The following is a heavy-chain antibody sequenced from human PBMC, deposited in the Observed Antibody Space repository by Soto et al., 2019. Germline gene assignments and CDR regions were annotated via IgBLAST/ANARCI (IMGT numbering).Heavy chain of an antibody. J-gene: IGHJ4*02. CDR3: ARDWRDSSGYYSSYFDY. CDR2: IIPIFGTA. D-gene: IGHD3-22*01. CDR1: GGTFSSYA. Sequence: SVKVSCKASGGTFSSYAISWVRQAPGQGLEWMGGIIPIFGTANYAQKFQGRVTITADESTSTAYMELSSLRSEDTAVYYCARDWRDSSGYYSSYFDYWGQGTLVIVSS. V-gene: IGHV1-69*13.